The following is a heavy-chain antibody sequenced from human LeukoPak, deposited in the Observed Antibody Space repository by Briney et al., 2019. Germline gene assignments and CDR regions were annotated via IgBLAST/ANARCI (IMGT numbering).Heavy chain of an antibody. CDR1: GGSISSGSHY. V-gene: IGHV4-61*02. Sequence: SQTLTLTCTVSGGSISSGSHYWSWIRQPAGKGLGWIGRMYTSGSAHYNPSRKSRVTISVDTSKNQFSLKLSSVTAADTAVYYCAREFGYAVTSLDYWGQGTLVTVSS. CDR3: AREFGYAVTSLDY. D-gene: IGHD4-17*01. CDR2: MYTSGSA. J-gene: IGHJ4*02.